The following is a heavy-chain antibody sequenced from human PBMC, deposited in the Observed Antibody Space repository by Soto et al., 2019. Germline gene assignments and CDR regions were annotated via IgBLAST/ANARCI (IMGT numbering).Heavy chain of an antibody. D-gene: IGHD6-13*01. CDR3: AKDSRTSAAGAFEH. Sequence: EVQLLESGGGLVQPVGSLRLSCAASGFTFSSSGMNWVRQAPRKGLEWVSGITASGDTTYYADSVKGRFTISRDNYMNTLYLQINSLRVEDTAVYHCAKDSRTSAAGAFEHCGQGTLVAVSS. J-gene: IGHJ4*02. CDR2: ITASGDTT. V-gene: IGHV3-23*01. CDR1: GFTFSSSG.